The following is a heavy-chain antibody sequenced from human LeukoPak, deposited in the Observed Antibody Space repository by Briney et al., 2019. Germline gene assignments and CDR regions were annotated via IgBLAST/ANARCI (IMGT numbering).Heavy chain of an antibody. CDR2: IKEDGSEK. CDR3: ARDRTGGYFDY. Sequence: PGGSLRLSCAASGFTFSSYAMHWVRQAPGKGLEWVANIKEDGSEKYYVDSMKGRFTISRDNAKNSLYLQMSSLRVEDTAVYYCARDRTGGYFDYWGQRTLVTVSS. V-gene: IGHV3-7*03. J-gene: IGHJ4*02. D-gene: IGHD4-23*01. CDR1: GFTFSSYA.